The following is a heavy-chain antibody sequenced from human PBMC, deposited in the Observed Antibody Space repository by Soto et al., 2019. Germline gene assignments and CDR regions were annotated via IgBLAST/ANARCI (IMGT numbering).Heavy chain of an antibody. V-gene: IGHV4-59*01. D-gene: IGHD3-10*01. Sequence: SETLSLTCTVSGGSLDYYSWSWIRQSPGKGLEWIGDISDSGRANYDPSLRSRVTISVDTSKNQFSLKVNSVTAADTAVYYCARDIITWFPYYGIDVWGQGTTVTVSS. CDR3: ARDIITWFPYYGIDV. CDR1: GGSLDYYS. CDR2: ISDSGRA. J-gene: IGHJ6*02.